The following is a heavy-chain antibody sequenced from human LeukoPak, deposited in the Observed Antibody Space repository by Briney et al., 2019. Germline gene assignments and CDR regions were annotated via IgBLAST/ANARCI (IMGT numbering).Heavy chain of an antibody. CDR3: ARDSFYYASGSPRVGFDP. V-gene: IGHV1-2*02. D-gene: IGHD3-10*01. J-gene: IGHJ5*02. CDR1: GYTFTDYY. CDR2: INPNSGGT. Sequence: ASVKVSCNASGYTFTDYYMHWVRQAPGQGLEWMGWINPNSGGTNYAQKFQGRVTMTRDTSITTAYMELSRLTSDDTAVYYCARDSFYYASGSPRVGFDPWGQGTLVTVSS.